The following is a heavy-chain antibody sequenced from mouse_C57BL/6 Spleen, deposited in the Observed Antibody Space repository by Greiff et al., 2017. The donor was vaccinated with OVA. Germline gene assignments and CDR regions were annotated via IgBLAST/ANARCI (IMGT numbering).Heavy chain of an antibody. CDR2: ISGGGGNT. Sequence: EVQVVESGGGLVKPGGSLKLSCAASGFTFSSYTMSWVRQTPEKRLEWVATISGGGGNTYYPDSVKGRFTISRDNAKNTLYLQMSSLRSEDTALYYCAREGYYYGSSYGFAYWGQGTLVTVSA. J-gene: IGHJ3*01. CDR3: AREGYYYGSSYGFAY. CDR1: GFTFSSYT. V-gene: IGHV5-9*01. D-gene: IGHD1-1*01.